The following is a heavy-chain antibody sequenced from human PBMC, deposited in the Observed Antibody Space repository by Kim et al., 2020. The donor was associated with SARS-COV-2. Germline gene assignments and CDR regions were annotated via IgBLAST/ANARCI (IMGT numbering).Heavy chain of an antibody. J-gene: IGHJ4*02. CDR1: GLTFSSYG. D-gene: IGHD5-12*01. CDR3: ARRSFHSGGWSDY. CDR2: INGNGMNT. Sequence: GGSLRLSCAVSGLTFSSYGMSWVRQAPGKGPEWVSGINGNGMNTYYADSVKGRFTISRDNSKNTVFLQMNNLRAEDAAIYYCARRSFHSGGWSDYWGLGTRVAVSS. V-gene: IGHV3-23*01.